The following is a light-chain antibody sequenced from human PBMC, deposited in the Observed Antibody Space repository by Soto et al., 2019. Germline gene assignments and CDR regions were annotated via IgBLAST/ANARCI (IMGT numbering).Light chain of an antibody. Sequence: EIVLTQSPDTLSLSPGERATLSCRASQSVSRTYLDWYQQKPGQAPRLLIYHASNRATGFPERYSGSGSGTDFTLTISSLQPEDFAPYYCLQDYNYPRTFGQGTKVDIK. V-gene: IGKV3D-7*01. J-gene: IGKJ1*01. CDR3: LQDYNYPRT. CDR1: QSVSRTY. CDR2: HAS.